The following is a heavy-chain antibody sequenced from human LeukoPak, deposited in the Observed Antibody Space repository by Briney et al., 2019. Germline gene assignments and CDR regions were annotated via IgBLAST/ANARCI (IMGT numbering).Heavy chain of an antibody. J-gene: IGHJ5*02. Sequence: SVKVSCKASGGTFSSYAISWVRQAPGQGLEWMGGIIPIFGTANYAQKFQGRVTITADESTSTAYMELSSLRSEDTAVYYCARATLVVQNWFDPWGQGTLVTVSS. CDR2: IIPIFGTA. CDR3: ARATLVVQNWFDP. V-gene: IGHV1-69*13. D-gene: IGHD2-2*01. CDR1: GGTFSSYA.